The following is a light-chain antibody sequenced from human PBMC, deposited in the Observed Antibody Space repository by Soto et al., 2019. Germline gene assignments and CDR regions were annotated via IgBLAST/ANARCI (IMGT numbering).Light chain of an antibody. CDR1: QSISSY. CDR3: KQYSSYPLT. V-gene: IGKV1-39*01. J-gene: IGKJ4*01. CDR2: AAY. Sequence: DIQMTRARCSLSASVGDRVTITCRASQSISSYLNWYQQKPGKAHKLLIYAAYSLQSGVQSRFSGSGSGTEFTLTISSLQPDDFATYYCKQYSSYPLTFGRGTKVDNK.